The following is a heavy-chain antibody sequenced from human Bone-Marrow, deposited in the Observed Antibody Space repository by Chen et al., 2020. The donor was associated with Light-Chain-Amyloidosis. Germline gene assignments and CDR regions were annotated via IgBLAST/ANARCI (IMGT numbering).Heavy chain of an antibody. CDR3: TRKGGYFDF. D-gene: IGHD3-10*01. CDR1: GLNFSSFG. V-gene: IGHV3-23*04. Sequence: EVQLVESGGGLVQPGGSLRHSCETSGLNFSSFGMSWVRQAPGKGLEWVSTVSGSTVSTYYAGAVKGRFIISRDNSKSTLYLQMNSLRAGDTAVYFCTRKGGYFDFWGQGSLVTVSS. J-gene: IGHJ4*02. CDR2: VSGSTVST.